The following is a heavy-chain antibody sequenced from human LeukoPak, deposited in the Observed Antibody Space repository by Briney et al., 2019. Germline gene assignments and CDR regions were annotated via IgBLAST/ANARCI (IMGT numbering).Heavy chain of an antibody. Sequence: PGGSLRLSCAASGFTFDDYAMHWVRQAPGKGLEWVSLISGGGGSTYYADPVKGRFTISRDNSKNSLYLQMNSLRTEDTALYYCAKERLWGSYRTNGIDYWGQGTLVTVSS. D-gene: IGHD3-16*02. CDR1: GFTFDDYA. J-gene: IGHJ4*02. CDR2: ISGGGGST. CDR3: AKERLWGSYRTNGIDY. V-gene: IGHV3-43*02.